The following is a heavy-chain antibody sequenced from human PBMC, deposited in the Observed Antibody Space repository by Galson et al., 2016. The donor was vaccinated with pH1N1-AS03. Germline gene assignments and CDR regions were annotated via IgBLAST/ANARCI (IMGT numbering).Heavy chain of an antibody. V-gene: IGHV1-69*13. CDR3: ARGIRNTKKSLGMDA. D-gene: IGHD1-14*01. CDR2: IIPVFGTA. CDR1: GGTFNTYS. Sequence: SVKVSCKASGGTFNTYSFNWVRQAPGQGLEWMGGIIPVFGTANYAQQFQDRVTITADASRREAYMEIRSLSSEASALYFCARGIRNTKKSLGMDAGGQGTAVSVSS. J-gene: IGHJ6*02.